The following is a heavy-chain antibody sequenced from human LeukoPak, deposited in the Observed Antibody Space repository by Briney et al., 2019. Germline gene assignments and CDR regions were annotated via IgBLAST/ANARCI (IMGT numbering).Heavy chain of an antibody. CDR1: GGSISNYY. V-gene: IGHV4-59*01. Sequence: PSETLSLTCSVSGGSISNYYWTRIRQPPGKGLECIGYVYYIGNTNYNPSLKSRVTISVDNSKKQFSLKLSSVTAADTAVYYCARGDRGSELLPRFDSWGQGTLVTVSS. D-gene: IGHD1-26*01. CDR2: VYYIGNT. J-gene: IGHJ4*02. CDR3: ARGDRGSELLPRFDS.